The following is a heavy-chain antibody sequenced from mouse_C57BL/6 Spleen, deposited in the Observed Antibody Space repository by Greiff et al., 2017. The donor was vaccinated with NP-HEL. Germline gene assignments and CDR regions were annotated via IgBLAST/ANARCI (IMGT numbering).Heavy chain of an antibody. D-gene: IGHD2-9*01. CDR3: ARPYPGFSWFAY. CDR1: GYTFTSYW. CDR2: IYPGSGST. V-gene: IGHV1-55*01. Sequence: QVQLQQPGAELVKPGASVKMSCKASGYTFTSYWITWVKQRPGQGLEWIGDIYPGSGSTNYNEKFKSKATLTVDTSSSTAYMQRSSLTSEDSAVYYCARPYPGFSWFAYWGQGTLVTVSA. J-gene: IGHJ3*01.